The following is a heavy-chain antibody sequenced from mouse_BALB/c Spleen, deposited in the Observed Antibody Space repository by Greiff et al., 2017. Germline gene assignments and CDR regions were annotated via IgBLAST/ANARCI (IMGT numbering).Heavy chain of an antibody. J-gene: IGHJ3*01. CDR2: ICGDGST. CDR1: GFSLTGYG. CDR3: ASSWFAY. V-gene: IGHV2-6-7*01. Sequence: VMLVESGPGLVAPSQSLSITCTVSGFSLTGYGVNWVRQPPGKGLEWLGKICGDGSTDYNSALKSRPSISKDNSKSQVFLKMTSLQTDDTARYYCASSWFAYWGQGTLVTVSA.